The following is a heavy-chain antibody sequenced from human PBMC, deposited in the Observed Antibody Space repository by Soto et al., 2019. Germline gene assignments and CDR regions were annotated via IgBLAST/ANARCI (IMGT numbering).Heavy chain of an antibody. J-gene: IGHJ5*02. CDR1: SFNTSGLL. CDR3: ATDHVWSFYFNRTQSFD. Sequence: GASMRQYCVASSFNTSGLLLHWVRQAPGKGLVWVSRINSDGSTATYADSVKGRVTISRNTAKQTLYVQMNSLRATDTAVYYGATDHVWSFYFNRTQSFD. CDR2: INSDGSTA. D-gene: IGHD3-3*02. V-gene: IGHV3-74*03.